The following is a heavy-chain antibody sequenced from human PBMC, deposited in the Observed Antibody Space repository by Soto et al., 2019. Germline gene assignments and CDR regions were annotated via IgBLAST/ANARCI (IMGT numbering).Heavy chain of an antibody. CDR3: ARGGYGYYIRGGIYYFDY. V-gene: IGHV4-59*01. CDR1: GGSISSYY. J-gene: IGHJ4*02. CDR2: IYYSGST. Sequence: PSETLSLTCTVSGGSISSYYWSWIRQPPGKGLEWIGYIYYSGSTNYNPSLKSRVTISVDTSKNQFSLKLSSVTAADTAVYYCARGGYGYYIRGGIYYFDYWGQGTLVTVSS. D-gene: IGHD3-3*01.